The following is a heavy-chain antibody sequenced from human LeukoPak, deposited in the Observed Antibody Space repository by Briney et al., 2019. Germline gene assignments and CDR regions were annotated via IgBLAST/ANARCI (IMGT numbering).Heavy chain of an antibody. J-gene: IGHJ4*02. CDR2: IYSGGST. CDR1: GFTVSSNY. D-gene: IGHD3-10*02. Sequence: GGSLRLSCAASGFTVSSNYMSWVRQAPGKGLEWVSVIYSGGSTYYADSVKGRFTISRDNSKNTLYLQMNSLRAEDTAVYYCARGTMFPYYFDYWGQGTLVAVSS. V-gene: IGHV3-66*01. CDR3: ARGTMFPYYFDY.